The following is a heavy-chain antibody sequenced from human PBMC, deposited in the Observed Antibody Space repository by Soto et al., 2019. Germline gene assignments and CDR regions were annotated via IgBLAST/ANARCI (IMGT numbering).Heavy chain of an antibody. D-gene: IGHD1-1*01. Sequence: QVQLVQSGAEVKKPGSSVKVSCKASGDTFSSYTVTWVRQAPGQGLEWMGGIIPDFGTANYAQQFQGRVTITADESTSTAYMELSSLRSEDTAVYYCARPLEEANYWGQGTLVTVSS. CDR1: GDTFSSYT. CDR3: ARPLEEANY. CDR2: IIPDFGTA. J-gene: IGHJ4*02. V-gene: IGHV1-69*12.